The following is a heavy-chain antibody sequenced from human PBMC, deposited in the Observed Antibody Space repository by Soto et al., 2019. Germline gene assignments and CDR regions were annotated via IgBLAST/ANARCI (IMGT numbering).Heavy chain of an antibody. CDR3: AHRPPGEWELLLFDY. V-gene: IGHV2-5*01. CDR1: GFSLSTSGVG. D-gene: IGHD1-26*01. Sequence: SGPTLVNPTQTLTLTCTFSGFSLSTSGVGVGWIRQPPGKALEWLALIYWNDDKRYSPSLKSRLTITKDTSKNQVVLTMTNMDPVDTTTYXCAHRPPGEWELLLFDYWGQGTLVTVLL. CDR2: IYWNDDK. J-gene: IGHJ4*02.